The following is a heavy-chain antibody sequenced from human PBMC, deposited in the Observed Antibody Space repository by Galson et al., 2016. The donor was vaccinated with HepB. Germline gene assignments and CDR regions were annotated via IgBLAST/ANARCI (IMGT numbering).Heavy chain of an antibody. CDR2: ISSTGSSI. D-gene: IGHD5-24*01. CDR1: GFDFRRYA. V-gene: IGHV3-48*02. Sequence: SLRLSCAASGFDFRRYAMNWVRQAPGKGLQWVSYISSTGSSIYYSASVKGRLTVSRDNGRSSLFLQLDDLRDEDTAIYYCARGPRLLQLGYYFDYWGQGVLVTVSS. CDR3: ARGPRLLQLGYYFDY. J-gene: IGHJ4*02.